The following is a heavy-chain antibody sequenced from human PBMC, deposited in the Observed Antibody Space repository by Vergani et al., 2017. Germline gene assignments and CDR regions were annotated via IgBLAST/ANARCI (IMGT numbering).Heavy chain of an antibody. CDR3: ARDANSSSMWGGQPGYFDL. Sequence: QVQLVQSGAEVKKPGSSVKVSCKASGGTFSSYAISWVRQAPGQGLEWMGGIIPIFGTANYAQKFQGRVTITADESTSTAYMELSSLRSEDTAVYYCARDANSSSMWGGQPGYFDLWGRGTLVTVSS. J-gene: IGHJ2*01. CDR2: IIPIFGTA. CDR1: GGTFSSYA. D-gene: IGHD6-6*01. V-gene: IGHV1-69*01.